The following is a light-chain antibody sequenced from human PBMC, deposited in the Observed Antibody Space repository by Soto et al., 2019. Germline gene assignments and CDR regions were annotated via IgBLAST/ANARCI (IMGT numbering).Light chain of an antibody. CDR3: QQYGSSPPYT. Sequence: EVVLTQSPGTLSLSPGERATLSCRASQSVSNNYFAWYQQKPGQAPRILIFGSSARATGITDTFSGSGSGTDFTLTISRLEPEDFAVYYCQQYGSSPPYTFGQAIKLEIK. CDR1: QSVSNNY. J-gene: IGKJ2*01. CDR2: GSS. V-gene: IGKV3-20*01.